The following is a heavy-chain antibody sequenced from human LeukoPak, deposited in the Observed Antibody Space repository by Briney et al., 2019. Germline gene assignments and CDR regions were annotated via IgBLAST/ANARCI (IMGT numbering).Heavy chain of an antibody. CDR1: SFSITTDYF. CDR2: MYHTGTT. V-gene: IGHV4-38-2*02. Sequence: KPSETLSLTCTVSSFSITTDYFWGWIRQPPGQGLEWIGSMYHTGTTYYNPSLRSRVTISVGMSKNQFSLKLRSVTAADTAVYYCARTRGFSSGWPFDYWGQGTLVTVSS. J-gene: IGHJ4*02. CDR3: ARTRGFSSGWPFDY. D-gene: IGHD6-19*01.